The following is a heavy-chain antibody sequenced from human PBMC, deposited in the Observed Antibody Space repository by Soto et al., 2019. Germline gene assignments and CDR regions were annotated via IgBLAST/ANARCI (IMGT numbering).Heavy chain of an antibody. V-gene: IGHV1-18*01. J-gene: IGHJ4*02. D-gene: IGHD2-21*02. CDR3: ARVRFGDPFDF. CDR1: GYTFTNYG. CDR2: FNPANRNT. Sequence: QVQLVQSGAEVKRPGTSVKVSCKVSGYTFTNYGINWVRQAPGQGLEWVWWFNPANRNTNYAQKFQDRVSMTTDTSTNTAYMELRGLRSDDTAVYYCARVRFGDPFDFWGQGTLVTVSS.